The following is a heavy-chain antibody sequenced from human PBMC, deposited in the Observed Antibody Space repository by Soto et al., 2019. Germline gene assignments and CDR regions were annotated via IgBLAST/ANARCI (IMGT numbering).Heavy chain of an antibody. CDR2: ISYDGSNK. CDR1: GFTFSSYA. Sequence: GGSLRLSCAASGFTFSSYAMHWVRQAPGKGLEWVAVISYDGSNKYYADSVKGRFTISRDNSKNTLYLQMNSLRAEDTAVYYCGSHIVVVVAVSGGGDWGQGTLVTVSS. V-gene: IGHV3-30-3*01. J-gene: IGHJ4*02. CDR3: GSHIVVVVAVSGGGD. D-gene: IGHD2-15*01.